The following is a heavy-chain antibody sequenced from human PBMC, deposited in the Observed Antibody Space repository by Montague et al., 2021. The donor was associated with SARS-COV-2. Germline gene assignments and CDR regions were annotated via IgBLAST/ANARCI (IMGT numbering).Heavy chain of an antibody. Sequence: SETLSLTCTVSGDSISYFYWSWIRQPAGKGLEWIGRVSASGSTNYNPSLNSRVTMSVDTSKKQFSLRLRPVTAADTAVYYCARDVVAAPGTFDYWGQGTLVTVSS. J-gene: IGHJ4*02. CDR2: VSASGST. D-gene: IGHD6-13*01. V-gene: IGHV4-4*07. CDR1: GDSISYFY. CDR3: ARDVVAAPGTFDY.